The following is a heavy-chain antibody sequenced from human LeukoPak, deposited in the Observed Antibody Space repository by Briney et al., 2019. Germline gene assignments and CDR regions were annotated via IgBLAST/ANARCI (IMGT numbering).Heavy chain of an antibody. D-gene: IGHD6-13*01. J-gene: IGHJ4*02. V-gene: IGHV6-1*01. Sequence: SQTLSLTCAISGDSVSSNSAAWNWIRQYPSRGLEWLGRTYYRSKWYNDYAVSVKSRITINPDTSKNQFSLQLNSVTPEDTAVYYCARAKGQQLVSIDYWGQGTLVTVSS. CDR1: GDSVSSNSAA. CDR2: TYYRSKWYN. CDR3: ARAKGQQLVSIDY.